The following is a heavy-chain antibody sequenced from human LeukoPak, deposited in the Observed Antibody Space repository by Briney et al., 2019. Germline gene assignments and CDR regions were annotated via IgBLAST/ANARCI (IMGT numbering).Heavy chain of an antibody. CDR3: ARATGGCLPD. V-gene: IGHV3-21*01. J-gene: IGHJ4*02. D-gene: IGHD1-14*01. CDR2: ISSGSSYI. CDR1: GFTFNSYN. Sequence: GGSLRLSCAASGFTFNSYNMNWVRQAPGKGLEWVSSISSGSSYIYYADSVKGRFTISRDNAKNSLYLQMNSLRAEDTAVYYCARATGGCLPDWGQGTLVTVSS.